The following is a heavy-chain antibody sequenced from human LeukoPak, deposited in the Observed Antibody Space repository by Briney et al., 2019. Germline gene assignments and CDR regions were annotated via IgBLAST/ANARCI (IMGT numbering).Heavy chain of an antibody. CDR2: IYSGGST. J-gene: IGHJ4*02. CDR1: GFTVSSNY. D-gene: IGHD3-9*01. Sequence: PGGSLRLSCAASGFTVSSNYMSWVRQAPGKGLEWVSVIYSGGSTYYADSVKGRFTISRDNSKNTLYLQINSLRGEDTAVYYCAKDRRRDDILTGSFSDWGQGTLVTVSS. CDR3: AKDRRRDDILTGSFSD. V-gene: IGHV3-53*05.